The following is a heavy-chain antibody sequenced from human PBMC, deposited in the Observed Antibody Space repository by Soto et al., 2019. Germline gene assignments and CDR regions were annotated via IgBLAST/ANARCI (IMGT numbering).Heavy chain of an antibody. CDR3: ARLVMVRGVIMRFDY. V-gene: IGHV4-59*08. CDR2: IYYSGST. J-gene: IGHJ4*02. Sequence: SETLSLTCAVYGGSFSGYYWSWIRQPPGKGLEWIGYIYYSGSTNYNPSLKSRVTISVDTSKNQFSLKLSSVTAADTAVYYCARLVMVRGVIMRFDYWGQGTLVTVSS. D-gene: IGHD3-10*01. CDR1: GGSFSGYY.